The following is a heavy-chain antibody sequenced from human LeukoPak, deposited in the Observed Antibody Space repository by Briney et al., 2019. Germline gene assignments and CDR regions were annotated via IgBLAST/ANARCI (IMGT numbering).Heavy chain of an antibody. D-gene: IGHD3-10*01. CDR3: ARITMVRGVTADAFDI. V-gene: IGHV4-61*02. CDR1: GGSISSGSYY. J-gene: IGHJ3*02. CDR2: IYTSGST. Sequence: KASETLSLTCTVSGGSISSGSYYWSWIRQPAGKGLEWIGRIYTSGSTNYNPSLKSRVTISVDTSKNQFSLKLSSVTAADTAVYYCARITMVRGVTADAFDIWGQGTMVTVSS.